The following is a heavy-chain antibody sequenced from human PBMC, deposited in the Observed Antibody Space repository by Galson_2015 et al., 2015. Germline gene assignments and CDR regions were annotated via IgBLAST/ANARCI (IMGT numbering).Heavy chain of an antibody. V-gene: IGHV3-30*01. CDR2: ISYDGGNK. D-gene: IGHD4-17*01. J-gene: IGHJ4*02. Sequence: HWVRQAPGTGLEWVAVISYDGGNKEYADSVKGRFTVSRDNSKNTLYLQMNSLTAEDTAVYYCARDRWGTVTTPFEYWGQGTLVTVPS. CDR3: ARDRWGTVTTPFEY.